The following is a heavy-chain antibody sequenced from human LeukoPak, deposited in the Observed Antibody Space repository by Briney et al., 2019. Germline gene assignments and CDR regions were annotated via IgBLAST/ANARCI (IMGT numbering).Heavy chain of an antibody. J-gene: IGHJ4*02. Sequence: GGSLRLSCAASGFTFSNYDMHWVRQAPGKGLEWVAFIRYDGSNKYYADSVKGRFPISRDNSKNTLYLQMNSLRAEDTAVYYRAKGGSSAWYYFDYWGQGTLVTVSS. CDR2: IRYDGSNK. D-gene: IGHD6-19*01. V-gene: IGHV3-30*02. CDR3: AKGGSSAWYYFDY. CDR1: GFTFSNYD.